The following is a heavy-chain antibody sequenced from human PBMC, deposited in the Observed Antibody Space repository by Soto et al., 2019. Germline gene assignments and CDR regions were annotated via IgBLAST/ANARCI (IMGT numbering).Heavy chain of an antibody. V-gene: IGHV3-9*01. CDR2: ISANGGFV. CDR3: TRDIFRTITTVDY. D-gene: IGHD2-21*01. CDR1: GFNFHDHA. J-gene: IGHJ4*01. Sequence: EVQLVESGGGLVEPGRSLRLSCAASGFNFHDHAMNWVRIVPGKGLEWVSGISANGGFVGYANSVKGRFTIARDDAKNSLFLQMNSLRREDTAFYYCTRDIFRTITTVDYWGHGTLVTVSS.